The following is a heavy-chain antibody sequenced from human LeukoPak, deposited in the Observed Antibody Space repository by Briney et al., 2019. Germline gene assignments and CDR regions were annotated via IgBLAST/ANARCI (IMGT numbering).Heavy chain of an antibody. CDR1: GFTVSSNY. Sequence: GGSLRLSCAASGFTVSSNYMSWVRQAPGKGLEWVSVIYSGGYAYYADSVKGRFTISRDNSKNTLYLQMNSLRAEDTAVYYCARLIAVAADDFDYWGQGTLVTVSS. V-gene: IGHV3-53*01. CDR3: ARLIAVAADDFDY. CDR2: IYSGGYA. D-gene: IGHD6-19*01. J-gene: IGHJ4*02.